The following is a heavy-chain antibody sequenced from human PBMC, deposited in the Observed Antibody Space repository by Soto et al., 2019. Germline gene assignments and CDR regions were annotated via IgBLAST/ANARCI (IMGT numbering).Heavy chain of an antibody. CDR1: GYTFRNYA. J-gene: IGHJ6*02. V-gene: IGHV1-3*01. Sequence: ASVKVSCKANGYTFRNYAMHWVRQAPGQGLEWMGWINGGNGNTKYSQKFQGRVTITRDTSASTAYMELSSLRSEDTAVYYCARDGPIYDILSARYFYGMDVWGQGTTVTVS. D-gene: IGHD3-9*01. CDR2: INGGNGNT. CDR3: ARDGPIYDILSARYFYGMDV.